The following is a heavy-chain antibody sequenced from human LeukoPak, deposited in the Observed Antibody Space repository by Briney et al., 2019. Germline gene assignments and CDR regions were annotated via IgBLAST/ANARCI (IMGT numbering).Heavy chain of an antibody. D-gene: IGHD1-7*01. V-gene: IGHV4-4*09. Sequence: SETLSLTCTVSGGSISSYYWSWIRQPPGKGLEWIGYIYTSGSTNYNPSLKSRVTISVDTSKNQFSLKLSSVTAADTAVYYCARHPSNWNYSWFDPWGQGTLVTVSS. J-gene: IGHJ5*02. CDR3: ARHPSNWNYSWFDP. CDR1: GGSISSYY. CDR2: IYTSGST.